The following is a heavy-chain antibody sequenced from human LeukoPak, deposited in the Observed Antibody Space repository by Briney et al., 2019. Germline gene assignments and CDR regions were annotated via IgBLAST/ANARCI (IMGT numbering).Heavy chain of an antibody. V-gene: IGHV3-30*04. Sequence: PGGSLRLSCAASGVTFSTYVMHWVRQTPGKGLEWVALISYDGRNKYYADSVKGRFTISRDNSKNTLSVQMNSLRPEDTAVCYCARDLADYSDYWGQGTLVTVSS. CDR2: ISYDGRNK. CDR3: ARDLADYSDY. CDR1: GVTFSTYV. J-gene: IGHJ4*02. D-gene: IGHD2-21*01.